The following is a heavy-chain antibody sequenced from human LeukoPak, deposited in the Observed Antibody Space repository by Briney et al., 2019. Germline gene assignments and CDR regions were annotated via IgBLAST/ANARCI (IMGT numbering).Heavy chain of an antibody. CDR2: IYYSGST. J-gene: IGHJ4*02. D-gene: IGHD3-22*01. V-gene: IGHV4-59*06. CDR3: ARTRGYYDSSGYYFDY. CDR1: GGSISSYY. Sequence: PSETLSLTCTVSGGSISSYYWSWIRQHPGKGLEWIGYIYYSGSTYYNPSLKSRVTISVDTSKNQFSLKLSPVTAADTAVYYCARTRGYYDSSGYYFDYWGQGTLVTVSS.